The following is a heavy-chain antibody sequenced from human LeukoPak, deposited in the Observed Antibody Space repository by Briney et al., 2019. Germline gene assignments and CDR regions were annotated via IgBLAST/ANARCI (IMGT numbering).Heavy chain of an antibody. D-gene: IGHD4-11*01. V-gene: IGHV1-2*06. CDR2: INPNGGGT. CDR1: GYTFTGYY. J-gene: IGHJ6*02. Sequence: GASVKVSCKASGYTFTGYYMHWVRQAPGQGLEWMGRINPNGGGTNYAQKFQGRVTMTRDTSISTAYMELSRLRSDDTAVYYCARDYSNYGMDVWGQGTTVTVSS. CDR3: ARDYSNYGMDV.